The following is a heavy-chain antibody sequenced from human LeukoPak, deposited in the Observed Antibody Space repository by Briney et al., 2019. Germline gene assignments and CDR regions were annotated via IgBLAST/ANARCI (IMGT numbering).Heavy chain of an antibody. V-gene: IGHV4-34*01. CDR1: GGSFSGYY. CDR3: ARDSLYSSSSYYYYYGMDV. Sequence: PSETLSLTCAVYGGSFSGYYWSWIRQPPGKGLEWIGEINHSGSTNYNPSLKSRVTISVDTSKNQFSLKLSSVTAADTAVYYCARDSLYSSSSYYYYYGMDVWGQGTTVTVSS. CDR2: INHSGST. D-gene: IGHD6-13*01. J-gene: IGHJ6*02.